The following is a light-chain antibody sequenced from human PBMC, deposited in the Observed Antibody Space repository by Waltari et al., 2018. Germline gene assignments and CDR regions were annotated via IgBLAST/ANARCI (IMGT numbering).Light chain of an antibody. CDR2: AVS. CDR1: SSDVGNYKR. Sequence: VSGYPEQSITISCTGTSSDVGNYKRVSWYQQHPGKAPKLMIYAVSKRPSGVSDRFSGSKSGDMASLTISVLQPEDEAEYFCSSYAGSSKGVFGGGTKVTVL. J-gene: IGLJ2*01. CDR3: SSYAGSSKGV. V-gene: IGLV2-23*02.